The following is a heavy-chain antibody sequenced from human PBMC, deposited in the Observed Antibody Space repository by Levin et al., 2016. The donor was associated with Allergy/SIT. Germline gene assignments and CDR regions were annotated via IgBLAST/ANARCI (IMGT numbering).Heavy chain of an antibody. Sequence: VRQAPGKGLEWVANIKQDGSEKYYVDSVKGRFTISRDNAKNSLYLQMNSLRAEDTAVYYCARESRGVYDFWSGYRIDYWGQGTLVTVSS. D-gene: IGHD3-3*01. CDR3: ARESRGVYDFWSGYRIDY. V-gene: IGHV3-7*03. J-gene: IGHJ4*02. CDR2: IKQDGSEK.